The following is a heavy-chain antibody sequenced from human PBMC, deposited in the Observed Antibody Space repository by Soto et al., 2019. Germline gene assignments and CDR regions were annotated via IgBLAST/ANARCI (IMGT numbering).Heavy chain of an antibody. J-gene: IGHJ6*02. Sequence: ASVKVSCKTSGHTFTGDYLHWVRQAPGQGLEWMGWINPNSGATKFAQKFQGRVTMTWDTSISTAYMELSSLRSDDTAVYYCAKEIGPFDFWGQGTTVTVSS. CDR3: AKEIGPFDF. D-gene: IGHD3-9*01. CDR2: INPNSGAT. CDR1: GHTFTGDY. V-gene: IGHV1-2*02.